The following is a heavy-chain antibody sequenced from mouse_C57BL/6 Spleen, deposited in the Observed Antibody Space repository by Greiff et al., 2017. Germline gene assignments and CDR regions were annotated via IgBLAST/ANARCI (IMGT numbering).Heavy chain of an antibody. CDR2: IHPNSGST. CDR3: ARPSLDGYYPAGFAY. D-gene: IGHD2-3*01. Sequence: QVQLQQPGAELVKPGASVKLSCKASGYTFTSYWMHWVKQRPGQGLEWIGMIHPNSGSTNYNEKFKSKATLTVDKSSSTAYMQLSSLTSEDSAVYYGARPSLDGYYPAGFAYWGQGTLVTVSA. CDR1: GYTFTSYW. J-gene: IGHJ3*01. V-gene: IGHV1-64*01.